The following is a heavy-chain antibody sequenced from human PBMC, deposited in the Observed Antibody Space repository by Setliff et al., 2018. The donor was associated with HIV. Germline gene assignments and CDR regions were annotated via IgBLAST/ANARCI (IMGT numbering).Heavy chain of an antibody. CDR3: ARGPSASTFDP. Sequence: SETLSLTCTVSGGSLSTYYWSWIRQPAGEGLEYIGRVHSTGTTIYNPSLKSRVTMSVDTSKNQLSLKLRSVTAADTAVYYCARGPSASTFDPWGQGTLVTVSS. D-gene: IGHD2-15*01. V-gene: IGHV4-4*07. J-gene: IGHJ5*02. CDR2: VHSTGTT. CDR1: GGSLSTYY.